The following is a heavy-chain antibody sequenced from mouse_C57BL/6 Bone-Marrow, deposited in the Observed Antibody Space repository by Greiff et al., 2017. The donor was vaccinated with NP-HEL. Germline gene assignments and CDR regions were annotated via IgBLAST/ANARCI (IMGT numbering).Heavy chain of an antibody. V-gene: IGHV2-9-1*01. CDR2: IWTGGGT. J-gene: IGHJ4*01. CDR1: GFSLTSYA. D-gene: IGHD2-1*01. Sequence: VKLMESGPGLVAPSQSLSITCTVSGFSLTSYAISWVRQPPGKGLEWLGVIWTGGGTNYNSALNSRLSTSKDNSKSQVFLKMNSLQTDDTARYYCARNERVYYYYAMDYWGQGTSVTVSS. CDR3: ARNERVYYYYAMDY.